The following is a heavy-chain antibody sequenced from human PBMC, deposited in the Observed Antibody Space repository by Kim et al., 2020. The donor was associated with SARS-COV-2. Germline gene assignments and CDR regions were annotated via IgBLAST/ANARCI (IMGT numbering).Heavy chain of an antibody. CDR3: ASLISSRLYFYF. Sequence: GGSLRLSCAASGFTFSSYWMSWVRQAPGKWLEWVANIKQDGSEKYYVDSVKGRFTISRDNAKYSLYLHINILRAVDTAVYYCASLISSRLYFYFSCHGTL. CDR2: IKQDGSEK. CDR1: GFTFSSYW. D-gene: IGHD6-13*01. V-gene: IGHV3-7*01. J-gene: IGHJ4*01.